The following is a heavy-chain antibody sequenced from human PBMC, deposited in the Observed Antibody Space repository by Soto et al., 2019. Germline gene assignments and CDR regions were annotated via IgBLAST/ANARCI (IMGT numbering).Heavy chain of an antibody. CDR2: INDRGTT. V-gene: IGHV4-31*01. D-gene: IGHD4-17*01. J-gene: IGHJ5*02. Sequence: PSETLSLTCSVSGASIASGGHYWTWNRQHPGKGLEGVGHINDRGTTHYNPSLKSLVTISVGTSKNQFSLKLSSVTAADTAVYYCARSATTVTTVIWFDPWGQGTLVTVSS. CDR1: GASIASGGHY. CDR3: ARSATTVTTVIWFDP.